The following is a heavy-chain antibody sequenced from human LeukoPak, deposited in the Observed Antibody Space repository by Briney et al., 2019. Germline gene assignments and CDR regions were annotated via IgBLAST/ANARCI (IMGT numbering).Heavy chain of an antibody. D-gene: IGHD3-22*01. CDR2: ISYDGSNK. J-gene: IGHJ4*02. V-gene: IGHV3-30-3*01. CDR1: GFTFSSYA. CDR3: ARDRYDSSGYLYYFDY. Sequence: GRSLRLSCAASGFTFSSYAMHWARQAPGKGLEWVAVISYDGSNKYYADSVKGRFTISRDNSKNTLYLQMNSLRAEDTAVYYCARDRYDSSGYLYYFDYWGQGTLVTVSS.